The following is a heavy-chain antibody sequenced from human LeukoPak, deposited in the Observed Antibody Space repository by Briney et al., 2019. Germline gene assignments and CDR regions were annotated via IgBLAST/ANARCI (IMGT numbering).Heavy chain of an antibody. D-gene: IGHD6-25*01. CDR2: IYSGGST. CDR3: ARDRDSSAFDSFDI. J-gene: IGHJ3*02. Sequence: GGSLRLSCAASGFTVSSNYMSWVRQAPGKGLEWVSVIYSGGSTDYADSVKGRFTISRDNSKNTLYLQMNSLRAEDTAVYYCARDRDSSAFDSFDIWGQGTMVTVSS. V-gene: IGHV3-53*01. CDR1: GFTVSSNY.